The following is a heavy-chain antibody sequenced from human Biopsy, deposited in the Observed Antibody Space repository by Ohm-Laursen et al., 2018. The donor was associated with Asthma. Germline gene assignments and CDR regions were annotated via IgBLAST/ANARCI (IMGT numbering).Heavy chain of an antibody. CDR2: ISYDGSNK. V-gene: IGHV3-30*18. CDR1: GFTFSSYG. CDR3: AKDTEGRYDFWSGLSYNYYGMDV. Sequence: SSLRLSCSASGFTFSSYGMHWVRQAPGKGLEWVAVISYDGSNKYYADSVKGRFTISRDNSKNTLYLQMNSLRAKDTAVYYCAKDTEGRYDFWSGLSYNYYGMDVWGQGTTVTVSS. J-gene: IGHJ6*02. D-gene: IGHD3-3*01.